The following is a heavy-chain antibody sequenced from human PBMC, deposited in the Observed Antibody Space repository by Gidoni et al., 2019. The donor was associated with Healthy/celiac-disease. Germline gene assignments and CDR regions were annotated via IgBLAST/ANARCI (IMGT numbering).Heavy chain of an antibody. CDR3: AREAATTVTEYWYFDL. CDR1: GGSFSGYY. J-gene: IGHJ2*01. Sequence: QVQLQQWGAGLLKPSETLSLTCAVYGGSFSGYYWSWIRQPPGKGLESIGEINHSGSTNYNPSLKSRVTISVDTSKNQFSLKLSSVTAADTAVYYCAREAATTVTEYWYFDLWGRGTLVTVSS. D-gene: IGHD4-17*01. CDR2: INHSGST. V-gene: IGHV4-34*01.